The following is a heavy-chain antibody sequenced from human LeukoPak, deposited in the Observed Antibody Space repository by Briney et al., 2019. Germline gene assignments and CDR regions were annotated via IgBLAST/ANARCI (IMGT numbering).Heavy chain of an antibody. CDR3: ARGYTVTKGRGFYYGMDV. J-gene: IGHJ6*04. CDR1: GRSFSGFY. CDR2: NNHSGSN. V-gene: IGHV4-34*01. Sequence: SDTLSLTCAVYGRSFSGFYWGWTRQHPGKGLEWLGENNHSGSNNSHTSLKSRVTISVDTSKNQFSLKLSSVTAADTAVYYCARGYTVTKGRGFYYGMDVWGKGTTVTVSS. D-gene: IGHD4-17*01.